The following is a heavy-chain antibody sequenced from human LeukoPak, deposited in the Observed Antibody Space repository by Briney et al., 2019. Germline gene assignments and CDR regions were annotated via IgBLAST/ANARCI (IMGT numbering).Heavy chain of an antibody. J-gene: IGHJ4*02. D-gene: IGHD6-13*01. Sequence: SETLSLTCTVSGGSISSHYWSWIRQPPGKGLEWIGYIYYSGSTNYNPSLKSRVTISVDTSKNQFSLKLSSVTAADTAVYYCARVYSSSWYYFDYWGQGTLVTVSS. CDR2: IYYSGST. CDR3: ARVYSSSWYYFDY. CDR1: GGSISSHY. V-gene: IGHV4-59*11.